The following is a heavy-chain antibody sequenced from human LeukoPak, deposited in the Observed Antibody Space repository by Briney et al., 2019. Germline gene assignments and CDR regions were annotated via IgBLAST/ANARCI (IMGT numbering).Heavy chain of an antibody. V-gene: IGHV3-23*01. CDR1: GFTFSSFA. D-gene: IGHD3-10*02. J-gene: IGHJ6*02. CDR3: ARDLHYYVAMDV. Sequence: PGGYLRRSCAASGFTFSSFAMSWVRQAPGKGLEWVSTIRTSGGSTLYADSVQGRFTISRDNSKNTLYLQMNSLRDEDTAVYYCARDLHYYVAMDVWGQGTTVTVSS. CDR2: IRTSGGST.